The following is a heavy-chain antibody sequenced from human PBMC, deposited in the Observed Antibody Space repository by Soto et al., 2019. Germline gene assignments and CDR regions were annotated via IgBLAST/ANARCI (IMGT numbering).Heavy chain of an antibody. D-gene: IGHD1-1*01. CDR3: AMSLMEGDY. Sequence: QVQLVQSGAEVKRPGASVKLSCKASGYTFTSSYIHWVRQAPGQGLEWMAIINPNGGSTNYAQKFKGRVTMTRDTSTTTVYMELSSLPSEDTAVYYCAMSLMEGDYWGQGTLVTVSS. CDR1: GYTFTSSY. J-gene: IGHJ4*02. V-gene: IGHV1-46*03. CDR2: INPNGGST.